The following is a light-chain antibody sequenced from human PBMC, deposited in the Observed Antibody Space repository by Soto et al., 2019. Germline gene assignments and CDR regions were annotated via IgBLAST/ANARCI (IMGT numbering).Light chain of an antibody. CDR1: QSVSNY. Sequence: ENVLTQSPATLSLSPGERSTLSCRASQSVSNYVAWYQQKPGQAPRLLIYDAATRATGIPARFSGSGSGTEFTLTISSLQSEDFAVYYCQQYNNWPRTFGQGTKVDI. V-gene: IGKV3-15*01. J-gene: IGKJ1*01. CDR2: DAA. CDR3: QQYNNWPRT.